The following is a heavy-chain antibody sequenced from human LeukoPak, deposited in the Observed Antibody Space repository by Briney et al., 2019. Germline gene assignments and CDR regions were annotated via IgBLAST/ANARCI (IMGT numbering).Heavy chain of an antibody. D-gene: IGHD5-12*01. Sequence: GGSLRLSCAASGFTFSSYGMHWVRQAPGKGLEWVANINRDGSERYYVDSVKGRFTISRDNARNSLYLQMNSLRAEDTAVYYCARAVDIVAPLDYWGQGTLVSVSS. CDR3: ARAVDIVAPLDY. V-gene: IGHV3-7*01. CDR1: GFTFSSYG. J-gene: IGHJ4*02. CDR2: INRDGSER.